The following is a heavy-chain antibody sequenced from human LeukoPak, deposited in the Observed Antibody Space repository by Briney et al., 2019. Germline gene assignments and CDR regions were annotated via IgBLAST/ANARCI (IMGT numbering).Heavy chain of an antibody. CDR1: GGSISSSNW. V-gene: IGHV4-4*02. Sequence: SETLSLTCAVSGGSISSSNWWCWVRQPPGKGLEWIGEIYHSGSTNYNPSLKSRVTISVDKSKDQFSLKLSSVTAADTAVYYCARSSWLGAYFDYWGQGTLVTVSS. D-gene: IGHD6-19*01. CDR2: IYHSGST. J-gene: IGHJ4*02. CDR3: ARSSWLGAYFDY.